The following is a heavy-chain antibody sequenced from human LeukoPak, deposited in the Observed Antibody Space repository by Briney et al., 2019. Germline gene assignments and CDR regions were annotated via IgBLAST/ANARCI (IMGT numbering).Heavy chain of an antibody. CDR3: ARGNTFTLYYYYGMDV. CDR2: ISAYNGNT. V-gene: IGHV1-18*01. CDR1: GYTFTSYG. D-gene: IGHD3-16*01. Sequence: ASVKVSCKASGYTFTSYGISWVRQAPGQGLEWMGWISAYNGNTNYAQKLQGRVTMTTDTSTSTAYMELRSLRSDDTAVYYCARGNTFTLYYYYGMDVWGQGTTVTVSS. J-gene: IGHJ6*02.